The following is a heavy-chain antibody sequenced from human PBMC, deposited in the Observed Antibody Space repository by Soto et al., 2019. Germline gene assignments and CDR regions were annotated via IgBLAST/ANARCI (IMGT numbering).Heavy chain of an antibody. Sequence: GGSLRLSCAASGFTFSNAWMSWVRQAPGKGLEWVGRIKSKTDGGTTDYAAPVKGRFTISRDDSKNTLYLQMNSLKTEDTAVYYCTTDLVVVAASVYFDYWGQGTLVTVSS. V-gene: IGHV3-15*01. CDR3: TTDLVVVAASVYFDY. J-gene: IGHJ4*02. CDR1: GFTFSNAW. CDR2: IKSKTDGGTT. D-gene: IGHD2-15*01.